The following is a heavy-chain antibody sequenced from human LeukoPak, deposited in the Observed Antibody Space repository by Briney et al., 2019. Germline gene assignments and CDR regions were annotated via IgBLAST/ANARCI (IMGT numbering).Heavy chain of an antibody. CDR1: KATVSVYS. D-gene: IGHD5-12*01. J-gene: IGHJ4*02. Sequence: ASVKLSCTASKATVSVYSMHWGRQAPGHGLRWMGWINPNSGDTHYAEKFTGRITMTTDPSTSTAYTELWSLTADDTTAYHCVNFGYSNSSYFSSWGQGTLVTVSS. V-gene: IGHV1-2*02. CDR2: INPNSGDT. CDR3: VNFGYSNSSYFSS.